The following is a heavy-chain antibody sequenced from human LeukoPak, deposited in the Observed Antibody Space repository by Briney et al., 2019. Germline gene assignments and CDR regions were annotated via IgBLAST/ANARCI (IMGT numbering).Heavy chain of an antibody. V-gene: IGHV1-8*01. CDR2: MNPNNGNT. CDR3: ARGFYYYGLDV. Sequence: ASVKVSCKASGYTFTRYDFNWVRQAPGQGLEWLGWMNPNNGNTGYAQKFQGRVTMTRSTSIDTAYMELNTLTSDDTAAYYCARGFYYYGLDVWGQGTTVTVSS. CDR1: GYTFTRYD. J-gene: IGHJ6*02.